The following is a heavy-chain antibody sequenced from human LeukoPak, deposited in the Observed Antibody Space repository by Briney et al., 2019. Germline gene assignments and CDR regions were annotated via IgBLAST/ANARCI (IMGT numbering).Heavy chain of an antibody. CDR3: ASRLGFGEPHYFDY. CDR1: GFTFSSYG. CDR2: ISYDGSNK. Sequence: GGSLRLSCAASGFTFSSYGMHWVRQAPGKGLEWVAVISYDGSNKYYADSVKGRFTISRDNSKNTLYLQMNSLRAEDTAVYYCASRLGFGEPHYFDYWGQGTLVTVSS. J-gene: IGHJ4*02. D-gene: IGHD3-10*01. V-gene: IGHV3-30*03.